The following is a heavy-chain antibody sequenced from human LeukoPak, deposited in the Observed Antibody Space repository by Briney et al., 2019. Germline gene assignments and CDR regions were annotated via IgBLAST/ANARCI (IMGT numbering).Heavy chain of an antibody. V-gene: IGHV1-69*13. J-gene: IGHJ6*02. CDR1: GGTFSNYA. D-gene: IGHD3-10*01. CDR2: IIPIFGTA. Sequence: SVKVSCKASGGTFSNYAISWVRQAPGQGLEWMGGIIPIFGTANYAQKFQGRVTITADESTSTAYMELSSLRSEDTAVYYCARWGIWYGSGSYYHPYYYYGMDVWGQGTTVTVSS. CDR3: ARWGIWYGSGSYYHPYYYYGMDV.